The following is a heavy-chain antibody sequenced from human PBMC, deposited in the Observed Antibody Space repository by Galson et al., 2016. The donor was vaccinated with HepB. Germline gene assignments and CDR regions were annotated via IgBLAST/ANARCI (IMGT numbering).Heavy chain of an antibody. V-gene: IGHV3-53*01. D-gene: IGHD5-18*01. CDR2: IYSGGPT. Sequence: SLRLSCAASGFTFHRYATNWVRQSPGKGLEWVSIIYSGGPTYYADSVKGRFTISRDNSKNTVYLQMNSLRGEDTAVYFCARSKGGYSYGYLDYWGQGTRVTVSS. CDR1: GFTFHRYA. CDR3: ARSKGGYSYGYLDY. J-gene: IGHJ4*02.